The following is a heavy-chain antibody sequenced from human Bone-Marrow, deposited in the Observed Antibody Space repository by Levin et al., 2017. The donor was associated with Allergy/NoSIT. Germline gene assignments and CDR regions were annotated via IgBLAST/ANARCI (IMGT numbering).Heavy chain of an antibody. CDR2: ITWNSDTI. Sequence: PGGSLRLSCEGSGFNFNDYAMHWVRQAPGKGLEWVSGITWNSDTIAYADSVKGRFTISRDNAKNSLYLQINSLTPEDTAFYYCAKDPCSYITCDRRDNWFDPWGQGTLVTVSS. CDR1: GFNFNDYA. CDR3: AKDPCSYITCDRRDNWFDP. V-gene: IGHV3-9*01. D-gene: IGHD2-15*01. J-gene: IGHJ5*02.